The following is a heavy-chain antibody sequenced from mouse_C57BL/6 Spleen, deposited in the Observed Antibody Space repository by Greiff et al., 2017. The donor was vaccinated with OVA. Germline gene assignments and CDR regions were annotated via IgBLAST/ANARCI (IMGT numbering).Heavy chain of an antibody. CDR2: ISYDGSN. CDR3: ARYDYDDYYAMDY. CDR1: GYSITSGYY. J-gene: IGHJ4*01. Sequence: DVQLQESGPGLVKPSQSLSLTCSVTGYSITSGYYWNWIRQFPGNKLEWMGYISYDGSNNYNPSLKNRISITRDTSKNQFFLKLNSVTTEDTATYYCARYDYDDYYAMDYWGQGTSVTVSS. V-gene: IGHV3-6*01. D-gene: IGHD2-4*01.